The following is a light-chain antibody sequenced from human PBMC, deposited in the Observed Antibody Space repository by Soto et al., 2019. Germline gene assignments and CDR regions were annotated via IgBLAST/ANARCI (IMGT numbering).Light chain of an antibody. CDR3: QQAYSTPWT. CDR2: AAS. CDR1: QTISFY. Sequence: DIQMTQSPSSLSASVGDRVTITCRASQTISFYLNWYQQKPGKAPKLLIYAASNLQSGVPSGFSASGSGTEFTLTLNSLQPEDFATYYCQQAYSTPWTFGQGTKVDIK. V-gene: IGKV1-39*01. J-gene: IGKJ1*01.